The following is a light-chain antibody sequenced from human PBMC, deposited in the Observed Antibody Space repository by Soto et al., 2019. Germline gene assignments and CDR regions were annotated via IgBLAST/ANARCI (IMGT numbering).Light chain of an antibody. Sequence: HSVLTQPPSASGTPGQRVTISCSGSSSNIESNFVYWYQQFPGTAPRLLIYRNNQRPSGVPDRFSGSKSGTSACLAISALRSEDEADYYCTVWDDSLRGRLFGGGTKLTVL. V-gene: IGLV1-47*01. CDR3: TVWDDSLRGRL. CDR1: SSNIESNF. J-gene: IGLJ2*01. CDR2: RNN.